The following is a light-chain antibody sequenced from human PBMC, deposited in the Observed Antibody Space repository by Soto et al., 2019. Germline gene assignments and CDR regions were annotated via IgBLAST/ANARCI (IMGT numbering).Light chain of an antibody. V-gene: IGKV1-5*01. Sequence: DIQMTQSPSTLPASVGDRVTVACRASQSIRSWLAWYQEKPGKAPPLLIYHASTLESGVPSRFSGSGSGTEFTLTISSLQPDDVATYYCQQYNTYLSFGQGTKVDIK. CDR1: QSIRSW. CDR2: HAS. CDR3: QQYNTYLS. J-gene: IGKJ1*01.